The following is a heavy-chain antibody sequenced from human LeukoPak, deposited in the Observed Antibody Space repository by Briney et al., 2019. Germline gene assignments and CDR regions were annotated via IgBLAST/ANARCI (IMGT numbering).Heavy chain of an antibody. V-gene: IGHV3-23*01. D-gene: IGHD2-15*01. CDR3: VSHSRMQIRTDFEY. CDR2: VSVGGGST. J-gene: IGHJ4*02. Sequence: GGSLRLSCAASGFTFSRLTMSWVRQAPGKGLEWVSVVSVGGGSTFYADSARGRFTISRDDSKNMLFLQMNSLRAEDTAIYYCVSHSRMQIRTDFEYWGQGTLVTVSS. CDR1: GFTFSRLT.